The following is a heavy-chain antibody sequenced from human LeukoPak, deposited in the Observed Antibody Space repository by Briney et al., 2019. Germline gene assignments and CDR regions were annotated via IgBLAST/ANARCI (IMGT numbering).Heavy chain of an antibody. CDR2: IYTSEST. V-gene: IGHV4-61*02. J-gene: IGHJ4*02. D-gene: IGHD2-15*01. CDR1: GGSISSGSYY. CDR3: AKDLDCSGGSCYPTPDY. Sequence: PSETLSLTCTVSGGSISSGSYYWSWIRQPAGKGLEWIGRIYTSESTNYNPSLKSRVTISLDTSKNQFSLKLSSVTAADTAVYYCAKDLDCSGGSCYPTPDYWGQGTLVTVSS.